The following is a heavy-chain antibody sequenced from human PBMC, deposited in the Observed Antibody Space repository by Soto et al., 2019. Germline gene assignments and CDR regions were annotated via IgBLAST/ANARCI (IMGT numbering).Heavy chain of an antibody. Sequence: SETLSLTCIVSGGSISSSSYYWGWIRQPPGKGLEWIGSIYYSGVTSYNPSLASRVSISLDRSNNQCSLKLKSVTAADTAVYFCAGMPYTSGLRFDPWGPGTLVTVSS. D-gene: IGHD6-19*01. CDR3: AGMPYTSGLRFDP. V-gene: IGHV4-39*07. CDR1: GGSISSSSYY. CDR2: IYYSGVT. J-gene: IGHJ5*02.